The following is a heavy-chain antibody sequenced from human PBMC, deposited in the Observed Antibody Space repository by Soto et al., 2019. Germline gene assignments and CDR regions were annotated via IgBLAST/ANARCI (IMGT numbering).Heavy chain of an antibody. V-gene: IGHV1-18*04. CDR3: ARDQEYSTSGLYWFDL. Sequence: VQLVQSGAEVKKPGASVKVCCKASGYTFTSYGITWVRQAPGQDLEWMGWISAYNGDTNYAQRLQGRVTMTTDTSTSTVYMELKSLTSDDTAVYYCARDQEYSTSGLYWFDLWGQGTLVTVSS. D-gene: IGHD6-6*01. CDR1: GYTFTSYG. J-gene: IGHJ5*02. CDR2: ISAYNGDT.